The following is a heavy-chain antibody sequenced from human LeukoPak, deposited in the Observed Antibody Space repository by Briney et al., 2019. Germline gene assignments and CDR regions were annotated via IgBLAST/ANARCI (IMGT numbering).Heavy chain of an antibody. Sequence: PGGSLRLSCAASGFTFSTYSMNWVRQAPGKGLEWVSSISSSSSYIYYTNSVKGRFTISRDNAKNLLFLQMNSLRAEDTAVYYCGRSTLIAPRGAFDFWGQGTMVSVSS. D-gene: IGHD2-21*01. CDR1: GFTFSTYS. V-gene: IGHV3-21*01. CDR2: ISSSSSYI. CDR3: GRSTLIAPRGAFDF. J-gene: IGHJ3*01.